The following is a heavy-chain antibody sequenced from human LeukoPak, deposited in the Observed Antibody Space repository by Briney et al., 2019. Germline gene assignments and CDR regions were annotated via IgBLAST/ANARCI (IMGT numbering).Heavy chain of an antibody. CDR2: ITGDGTTI. D-gene: IGHD5-18*01. CDR1: GFALSDFY. CDR3: AREGSYGQFDY. V-gene: IGHV3-11*01. Sequence: RGTLRLSCVASGFALSDFYMTWIRQAPGKGLEWVSYITGDGTTIYHADSVRGRFTISRDNAKNSLYLQMDSLRAEDTAVYYCAREGSYGQFDYWGQGTLVTVSS. J-gene: IGHJ4*02.